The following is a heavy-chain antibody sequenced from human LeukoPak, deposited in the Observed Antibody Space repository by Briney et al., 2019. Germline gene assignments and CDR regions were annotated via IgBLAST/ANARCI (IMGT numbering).Heavy chain of an antibody. CDR2: IWYDGHNK. Sequence: GGSLRLSCVASGLTFSKYGMHWVRQAPGKGLEWLAIIWYDGHNKYYADSVKGRFTISRDNSKNTLFLEMTDLRAEDTAVYYCAREWGLIAVAGGPGYWGQGALVTVSS. CDR1: GLTFSKYG. V-gene: IGHV3-33*01. CDR3: AREWGLIAVAGGPGY. D-gene: IGHD6-19*01. J-gene: IGHJ4*02.